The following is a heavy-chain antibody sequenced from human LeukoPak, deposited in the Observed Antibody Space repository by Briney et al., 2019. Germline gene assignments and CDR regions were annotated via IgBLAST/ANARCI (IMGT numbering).Heavy chain of an antibody. D-gene: IGHD6-13*01. Sequence: PSETLSLTCTVSGGSISSYYWGWIRQPAGKGLEWIGRIHISGSTNYNTSLKSRVTMSVDTSKNQFSLKLSSVTAADTAVYYCARVRQQLTRGPLFDPWGQGILVTVSS. J-gene: IGHJ5*02. CDR3: ARVRQQLTRGPLFDP. V-gene: IGHV4-4*07. CDR2: IHISGST. CDR1: GGSISSYY.